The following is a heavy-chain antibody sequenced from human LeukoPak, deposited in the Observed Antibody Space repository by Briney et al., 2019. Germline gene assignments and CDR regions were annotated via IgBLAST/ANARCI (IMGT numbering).Heavy chain of an antibody. CDR3: ARDVDSSGYVGN. CDR2: INPNSGGT. CDR1: GYTFTDRY. J-gene: IGHJ4*02. D-gene: IGHD3-22*01. Sequence: RASVKVSCKASGYTFTDRYIHWVRQAPGQGLEWMGWINPNSGGTNYAQKFQGRVSMTRDTSISTVYMELSRLRPDDTAVYYCARDVDSSGYVGNWGQGTLITVSS. V-gene: IGHV1-2*02.